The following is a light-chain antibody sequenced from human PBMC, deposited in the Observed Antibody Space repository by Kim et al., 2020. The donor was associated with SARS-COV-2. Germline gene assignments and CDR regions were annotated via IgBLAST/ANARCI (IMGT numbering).Light chain of an antibody. J-gene: IGKJ2*01. CDR3: QQLTSYPYT. Sequence: DIQLTQSPSFLSASVGDRVTLTCRASQGISSYLAWYQQKPGKAPKLLIYAASTLQSGVPSRFSGSGSGTEFTLTISSLQPEDFASYYCQQLTSYPYTFGQWTKLEI. CDR2: AAS. V-gene: IGKV1-9*01. CDR1: QGISSY.